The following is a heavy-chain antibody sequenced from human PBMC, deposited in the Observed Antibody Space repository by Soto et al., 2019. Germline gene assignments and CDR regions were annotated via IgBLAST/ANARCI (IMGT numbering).Heavy chain of an antibody. D-gene: IGHD3-9*01. V-gene: IGHV1-8*01. CDR1: GYTFTSYD. CDR3: ARILRGNFLTGYAPYYYYYGMDV. CDR2: MNPNSGNT. Sequence: ASVKVSCKASGYTFTSYDINWVRQATGQGLEWMGWMNPNSGNTGYAQKFQGRVTMTRNTSISTAYMELSSLRSEDTAVYYCARILRGNFLTGYAPYYYYYGMDVWGQGTTITVSS. J-gene: IGHJ6*02.